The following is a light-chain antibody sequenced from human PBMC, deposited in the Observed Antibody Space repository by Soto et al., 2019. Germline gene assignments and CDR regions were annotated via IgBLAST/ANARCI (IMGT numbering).Light chain of an antibody. CDR1: QSVNRRS. CDR2: TIC. CDR3: QQYDNSRT. Sequence: DIVLTQSPCTLSLSPGERATLSCRASQSVNRRSLAWYQQKPGQAPRLIISTICNRATGIPDMFSGSGSGADFTLTISRLDPEDSAVYYCQQYDNSRTFGQGTKVEIK. J-gene: IGKJ1*01. V-gene: IGKV3-20*01.